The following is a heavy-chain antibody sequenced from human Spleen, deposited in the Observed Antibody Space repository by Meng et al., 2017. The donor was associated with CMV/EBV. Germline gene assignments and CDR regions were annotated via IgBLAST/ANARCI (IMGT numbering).Heavy chain of an antibody. Sequence: GESLKISCAASGFTFSSYWMSWVRQAPGKGLEWVANIKQDGSEKYYVDFVKGRFTISRDTARNSVYLRMNSLRAEDTAVYYCARMRDFYFDTSGWSYWGQGALVTVSS. CDR2: IKQDGSEK. CDR3: ARMRDFYFDTSGWSY. CDR1: GFTFSSYW. J-gene: IGHJ4*02. V-gene: IGHV3-7*01. D-gene: IGHD3-22*01.